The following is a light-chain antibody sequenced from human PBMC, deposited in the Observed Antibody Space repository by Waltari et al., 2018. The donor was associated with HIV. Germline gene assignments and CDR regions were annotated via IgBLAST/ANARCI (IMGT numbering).Light chain of an antibody. CDR1: DSDFGRHNC. Sequence: AVTQPASVSGLPGQSTTIYCTGDDSDFGRHNCVSWYQHPSGKPPRLILYDVDSRASGVSDRFSGSMSGNTASLTISGLRAEDEGHYYCASFTGDNTVIFGGGTEVTVL. CDR3: ASFTGDNTVI. J-gene: IGLJ2*01. V-gene: IGLV2-14*01. CDR2: DVD.